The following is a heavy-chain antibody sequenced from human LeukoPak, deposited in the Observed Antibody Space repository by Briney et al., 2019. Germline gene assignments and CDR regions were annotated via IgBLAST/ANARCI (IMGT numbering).Heavy chain of an antibody. CDR1: GFTFSSYG. D-gene: IGHD3-10*01. Sequence: GGSLRLSCAASGFTFSSYGMHWVRQAPGKGLEWVAFIRYDGSNKYYADSVKGRFTISRDNSENTLYLQMNSLRAEDTAVYYCAKSELSTYYYGSGSFAGADYWGQGTLVTVSS. J-gene: IGHJ4*02. CDR3: AKSELSTYYYGSGSFAGADY. V-gene: IGHV3-30*02. CDR2: IRYDGSNK.